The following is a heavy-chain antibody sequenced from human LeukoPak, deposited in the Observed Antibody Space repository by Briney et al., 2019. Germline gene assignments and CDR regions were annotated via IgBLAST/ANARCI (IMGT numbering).Heavy chain of an antibody. V-gene: IGHV4-59*01. CDR3: ARDNGAQFDP. Sequence: PSETLSLTCTVSGGSISSYYWSWIRQPPGKGLEWIGYIYYSGSTNYNPSLKSRVTISVDTSKNQFSLQLSSVTAADTALYYCARDNGAQFDPWGQGTLVTVSS. J-gene: IGHJ5*02. CDR2: IYYSGST. CDR1: GGSISSYY.